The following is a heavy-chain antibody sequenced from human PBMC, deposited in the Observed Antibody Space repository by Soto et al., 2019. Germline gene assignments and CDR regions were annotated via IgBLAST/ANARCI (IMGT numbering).Heavy chain of an antibody. CDR2: TYYRSTWNT. Sequence: PSQTLSLTCAISGDSVSSESAGWNWIRQSPSRGLEWLGRTYYRSTWNTDYAVSVKSRITINVDTSKNQFSLQLTSVTPEDTAVYYCARYVRGVLFDFWGQGTVVTVS. J-gene: IGHJ4*02. CDR3: ARYVRGVLFDF. CDR1: GDSVSSESAG. V-gene: IGHV6-1*01. D-gene: IGHD3-10*02.